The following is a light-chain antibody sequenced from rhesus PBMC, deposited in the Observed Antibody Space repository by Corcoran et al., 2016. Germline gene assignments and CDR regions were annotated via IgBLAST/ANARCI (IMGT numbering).Light chain of an antibody. Sequence: QSAPTQPPSVSGSPGQSVTISCTGTCSDVGGYNYVSWYQQHPGKAPKLMIYDVRTRPSGVSDRFSVSKSGNTASLTISGLQTLDEDVYYCCSSATSSTYDVFGSGTKLTVL. V-gene: IGLV2S7*01. CDR2: DVR. CDR3: CSSATSSTYDV. J-gene: IGLJ6*01. CDR1: CSDVGGYNY.